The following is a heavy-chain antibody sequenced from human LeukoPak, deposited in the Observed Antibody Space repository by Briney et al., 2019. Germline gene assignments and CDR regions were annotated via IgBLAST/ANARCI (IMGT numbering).Heavy chain of an antibody. CDR2: IKSDGSDQ. J-gene: IGHJ4*02. D-gene: IGHD4-17*01. CDR1: GFTFSSYY. V-gene: IGHV3-7*04. Sequence: GGSLRLSCAASGFTFSSYYMAWVRQAPGKGLEWVANIKSDGSDQYYVDSVKGRFSISRDNAKNSLHLQMSSLRVEDTAVYYCARDYGDAYWGQGSLVTVSS. CDR3: ARDYGDAY.